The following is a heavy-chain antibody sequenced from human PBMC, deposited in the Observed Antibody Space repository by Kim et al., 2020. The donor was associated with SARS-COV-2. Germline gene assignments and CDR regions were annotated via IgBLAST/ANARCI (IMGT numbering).Heavy chain of an antibody. D-gene: IGHD3-10*01. J-gene: IGHJ3*02. Sequence: YAESVMGRFTNSRDNSKNTLYLQMSSLRSDDTAVYYCAKDTYGSGSYFDMWGQGTMVTVSS. V-gene: IGHV3-30*02. CDR3: AKDTYGSGSYFDM.